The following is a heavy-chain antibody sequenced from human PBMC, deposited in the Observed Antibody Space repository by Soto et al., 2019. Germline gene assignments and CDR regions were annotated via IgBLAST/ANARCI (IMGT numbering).Heavy chain of an antibody. J-gene: IGHJ4*02. Sequence: GGSLRLSCAASGFTFDTYGMGWVRQPPGKGLECVANINVDGSDQFHVDSVRGRFTISRDNAKNSLFLQMDSLRVEDTAVYYCTRDSRRFGGYAQYWGQGILVTVSS. CDR3: TRDSRRFGGYAQY. D-gene: IGHD5-12*01. CDR2: INVDGSDQ. V-gene: IGHV3-7*01. CDR1: GFTFDTYG.